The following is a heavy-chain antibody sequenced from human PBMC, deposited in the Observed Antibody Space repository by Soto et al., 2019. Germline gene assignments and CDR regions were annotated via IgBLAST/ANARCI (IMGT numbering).Heavy chain of an antibody. J-gene: IGHJ4*02. CDR1: SDSISSYY. D-gene: IGHD6-13*01. CDR2: ISYSGST. V-gene: IGHV4-59*01. CDR3: ARGTSWQLPFDY. Sequence: LSLTCTVSSDSISSYYWSWIRQPPGKRLEWIGYISYSGSTDYNPSLKSRVTISGDTSKNQFSLKVSSVTAADTAVYYCARGTSWQLPFDYWGQGTLVTV.